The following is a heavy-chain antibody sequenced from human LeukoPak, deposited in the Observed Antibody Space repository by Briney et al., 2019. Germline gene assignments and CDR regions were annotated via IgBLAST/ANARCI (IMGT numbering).Heavy chain of an antibody. V-gene: IGHV1-69*13. CDR2: IIPIFGTA. CDR1: GGTFSSYA. CDR3: ARAIYSGSYLPHFDY. D-gene: IGHD1-26*01. Sequence: VKVPCKASGGTFSSYAISWVRQAPGQGLEWMGGIIPIFGTANYAQKFQGRVTITADESTSTAYMELSSLRSEDTAVYYCARAIYSGSYLPHFDYWGQGTLVTVSS. J-gene: IGHJ4*02.